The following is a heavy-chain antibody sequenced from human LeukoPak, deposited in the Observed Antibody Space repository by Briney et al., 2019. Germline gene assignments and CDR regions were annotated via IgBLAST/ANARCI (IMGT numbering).Heavy chain of an antibody. CDR3: AKARFLEWLPPTFDY. CDR2: ISYDGSDK. Sequence: PGRSLRLSCAASGFTFSSYGMHWVRQAPGKGLEWVAVISYDGSDKYYADSVKGRFTISRDNSKNTLYLQMNSLRAEDTAVYYCAKARFLEWLPPTFDYWGQGTLVTVSS. D-gene: IGHD3-3*01. J-gene: IGHJ4*02. V-gene: IGHV3-30*18. CDR1: GFTFSSYG.